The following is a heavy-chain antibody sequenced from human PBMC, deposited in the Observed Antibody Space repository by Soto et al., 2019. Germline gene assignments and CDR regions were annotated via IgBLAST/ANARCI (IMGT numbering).Heavy chain of an antibody. J-gene: IGHJ4*02. D-gene: IGHD2-2*01. V-gene: IGHV1-18*01. CDR1: GYTFTSYG. CDR3: ARDFRSSCTRSSCIYFDY. Sequence: ASVKVSCKASGYTFTSYGFSWVRQAPGQGLEWVGWISANSGDTNSARKFQGRVTLTTDTSTGTAYMDLTSLRSDDTAVYYCARDFRSSCTRSSCIYFDYWGKGTQVTVSS. CDR2: ISANSGDT.